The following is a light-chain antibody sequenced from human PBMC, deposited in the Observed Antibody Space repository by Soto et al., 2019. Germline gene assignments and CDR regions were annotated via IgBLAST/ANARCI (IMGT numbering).Light chain of an antibody. CDR3: AAWDDSLDAYV. J-gene: IGLJ1*01. V-gene: IGLV1-44*01. CDR2: SNI. CDR1: SSNIGSNP. Sequence: QSVRTQPPSASGSPGQRVTISCSGSSSNIGSNPVNWYQQLPGTAPKLFIYSNIQRPSGVPDRSSGSKSGTSASLTISGLQSEDEADYYCAAWDDSLDAYVFGTGPKVAVL.